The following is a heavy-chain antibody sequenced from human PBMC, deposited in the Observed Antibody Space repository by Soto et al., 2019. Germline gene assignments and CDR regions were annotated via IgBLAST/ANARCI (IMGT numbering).Heavy chain of an antibody. CDR2: MNPNRGNT. Sequence: QVQLVQSGAEVKKPGASVKVSCKASGYTVTRYDSNWVRQATGQGLEWMGWMNPNRGNTGYEQKFQGRVTMTRNTSLSTAYMELTSLRSEDTSVYSSAREKSSVAIACWGQGPLVTVSS. D-gene: IGHD3-22*01. V-gene: IGHV1-8*01. CDR1: GYTVTRYD. J-gene: IGHJ4*02. CDR3: AREKSSVAIAC.